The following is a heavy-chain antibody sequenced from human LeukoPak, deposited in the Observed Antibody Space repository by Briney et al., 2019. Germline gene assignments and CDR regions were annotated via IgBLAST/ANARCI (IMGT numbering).Heavy chain of an antibody. CDR1: GFTFSSYP. CDR2: LSGSGSAT. CDR3: ARSDPNFFDY. V-gene: IGHV3-23*01. Sequence: GGSLRLSCAASGFTFSSYPMSWVRQAPGKGLEWVAALSGSGSATYSADSVKGRFTISRDNSKNTLYLQMNSLRAEDTAVYYCARSDPNFFDYWGQGTLVTVSS. J-gene: IGHJ4*02.